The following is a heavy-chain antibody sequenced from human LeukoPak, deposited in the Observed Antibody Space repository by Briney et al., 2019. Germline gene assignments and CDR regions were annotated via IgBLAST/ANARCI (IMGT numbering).Heavy chain of an antibody. CDR3: ARLVGPSVTYYYGSGSYEN. Sequence: SETLSLTCAVYGGSFSGYYWSWIRQPPGKGLEWIGEINHSGSTNYNPSLKSRVTISVDTSKNQFSLKLSSVTAADTAVYYCARLVGPSVTYYYGSGSYENWGQGTLVTVSS. J-gene: IGHJ4*02. D-gene: IGHD3-10*01. V-gene: IGHV4-34*01. CDR2: INHSGST. CDR1: GGSFSGYY.